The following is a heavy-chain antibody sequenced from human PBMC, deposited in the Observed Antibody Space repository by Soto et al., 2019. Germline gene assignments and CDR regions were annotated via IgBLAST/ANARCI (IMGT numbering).Heavy chain of an antibody. CDR3: ARHASAQCSGYGWFDH. Sequence: QVHLQESGPGLVKPSETLSLTCTVSGDSISSYYWSWIRQPPGKGLEWIAYIYYSGTTNYKPSLKSRVTTSIDTSKNQCTLKLSSVTAADTAVDYCARHASAQCSGYGWFDHWGQGTLVTVSS. CDR2: IYYSGTT. V-gene: IGHV4-59*08. CDR1: GDSISSYY. D-gene: IGHD3-22*01. J-gene: IGHJ5*02.